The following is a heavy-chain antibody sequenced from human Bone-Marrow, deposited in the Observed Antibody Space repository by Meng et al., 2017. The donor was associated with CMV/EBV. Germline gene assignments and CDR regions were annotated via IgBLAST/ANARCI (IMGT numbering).Heavy chain of an antibody. CDR2: INPNSGGT. V-gene: IGHV1-2*02. CDR1: GYTFTGYY. D-gene: IGHD1-26*01. J-gene: IGHJ6*02. CDR3: ARRIGGSFHYGMDV. Sequence: ASVKVSCKASGYTFTGYYMYWVRQAPGQGLEWMGWINPNSGGTNYAQKFQGRVTMTRDTSISTAYMKLSSLRSDDTAVYYCARRIGGSFHYGMDVWGQGTTVTVSS.